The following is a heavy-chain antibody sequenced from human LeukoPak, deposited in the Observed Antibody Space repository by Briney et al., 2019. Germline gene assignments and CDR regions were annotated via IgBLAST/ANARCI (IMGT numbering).Heavy chain of an antibody. D-gene: IGHD3-10*01. V-gene: IGHV1-2*06. CDR1: GYTFTGYY. J-gene: IGHJ4*02. CDR3: ARVRRFGELLYFDY. Sequence: ASLKVSCKASGYTFTGYYMHWVRQAPGQGLEWMGRINPNSGGTNYAQKFQGRVTMTRDTSISTAYMELSRLRSDDTAVYYCARVRRFGELLYFDYWGQGTLVTVSS. CDR2: INPNSGGT.